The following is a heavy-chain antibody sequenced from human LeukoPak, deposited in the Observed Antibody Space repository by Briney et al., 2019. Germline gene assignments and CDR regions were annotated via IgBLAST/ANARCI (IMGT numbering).Heavy chain of an antibody. CDR2: IKQDGSEK. D-gene: IGHD3-16*01. CDR3: GRDLHYGWFDP. V-gene: IGHV3-7*01. J-gene: IGHJ5*02. Sequence: PGGSLRHSCAASGFTFSSYWMSWVREAPGKGLEWVANIKQDGSEKYYVDSVKGRFTISRDNAKNSLYMQMNSLRAEDTAVYYFGRDLHYGWFDPWGQGTPVTVSS. CDR1: GFTFSSYW.